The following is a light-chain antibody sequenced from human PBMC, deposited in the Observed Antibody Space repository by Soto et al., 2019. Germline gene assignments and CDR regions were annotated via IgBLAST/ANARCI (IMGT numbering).Light chain of an antibody. Sequence: EIVLTQSPATLSLSPGERATLSCRASQSVGTFFAWYQHKPGQAPRLLIYDASNRTTGTPARFSGSGSGTEFTLPISSLQSEDFALYYCQQYNNWPSATFGQGTKVDIK. V-gene: IGKV3D-15*01. CDR1: QSVGTF. CDR3: QQYNNWPSAT. J-gene: IGKJ1*01. CDR2: DAS.